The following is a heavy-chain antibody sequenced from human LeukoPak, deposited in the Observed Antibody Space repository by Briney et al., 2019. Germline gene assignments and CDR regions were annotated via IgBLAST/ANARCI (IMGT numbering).Heavy chain of an antibody. CDR2: IIPIFGTA. V-gene: IGHV1-69*06. CDR3: ASDRWAYYYDSSGHIPFDY. J-gene: IGHJ4*02. D-gene: IGHD3-22*01. Sequence: GASVKVSCKASGYTFTSYAISWVRQAPGQGLEWMGGIIPIFGTANYAQKFQGRVTITADKSTSTAYMELSSLRSEDTAVYYCASDRWAYYYDSSGHIPFDYWGQGTLVTVSS. CDR1: GYTFTSYA.